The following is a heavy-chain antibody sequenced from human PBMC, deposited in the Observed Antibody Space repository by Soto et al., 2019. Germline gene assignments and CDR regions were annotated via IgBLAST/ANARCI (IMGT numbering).Heavy chain of an antibody. D-gene: IGHD3-22*01. CDR1: GGTFSSYA. CDR2: IIPIFGTA. J-gene: IGHJ5*02. CDR3: ARAQYYYDSSGYYQYNWFDP. V-gene: IGHV1-69*13. Sequence: SVKVSCKASGGTFSSYAISWVRQAPGQGLEWMGGIIPIFGTANYAQKFQGRVTITADESTSTAYMELSSLRSEDTAVYYCARAQYYYDSSGYYQYNWFDPWGQGTLVTVSS.